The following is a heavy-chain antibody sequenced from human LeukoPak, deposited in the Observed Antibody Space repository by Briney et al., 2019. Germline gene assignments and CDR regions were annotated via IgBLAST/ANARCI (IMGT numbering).Heavy chain of an antibody. CDR2: INHSFST. V-gene: IGHV4-34*01. CDR1: GGSFSGYY. D-gene: IGHD3-10*01. CDR3: ARGVDYYGSGSYSYYYYYMAV. J-gene: IGHJ6*03. Sequence: SETLSLTCAASGGSFSGYYWSWIRQPPGHGLEWIGEINHSFSTNYHSSLKCRVTISVDTSKSQFSLKLSSVPAADTSVYYCARGVDYYGSGSYSYYYYYMAVWGKRTTVTVSS.